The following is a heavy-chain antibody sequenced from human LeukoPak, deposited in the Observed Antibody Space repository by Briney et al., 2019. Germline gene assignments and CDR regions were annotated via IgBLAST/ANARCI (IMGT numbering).Heavy chain of an antibody. CDR3: ARGNGPIDY. V-gene: IGHV3-74*01. CDR2: VNRDGSST. Sequence: GGSLRLSCAASGFTFSDYWMHWVRQAPGKGLVWVSRVNRDGSSTSYADSVKGRFTISRDNAKNSLYLQMNSLRAEDTALYYCARGNGPIDYWGQGTLVTVSS. CDR1: GFTFSDYW. J-gene: IGHJ4*02. D-gene: IGHD1-1*01.